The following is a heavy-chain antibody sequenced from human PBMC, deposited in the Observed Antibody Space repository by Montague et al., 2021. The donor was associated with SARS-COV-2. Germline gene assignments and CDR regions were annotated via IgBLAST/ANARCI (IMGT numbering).Heavy chain of an antibody. CDR3: ARSSGSSYPGRFDA. Sequence: TLSLTCTVSGGSVATGEYFWNWIPPPAGMGLEWISRVYTSGSTTPFPSLNSRISISLDTSKNRISLNLSSVTATDTAVYYWARSSGSSYPGRFDAWGQGTLVTVSS. D-gene: IGHD1-26*01. CDR1: GGSVATGEYF. CDR2: VYTSGST. J-gene: IGHJ4*02. V-gene: IGHV4-61*02.